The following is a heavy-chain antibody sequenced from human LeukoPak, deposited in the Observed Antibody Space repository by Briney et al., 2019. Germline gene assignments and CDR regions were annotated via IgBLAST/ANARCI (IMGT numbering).Heavy chain of an antibody. D-gene: IGHD1-26*01. CDR3: ATDRGSYD. Sequence: GGSLRLSCAASGFTFSSYSMNWVRQAPGKGLEWVSSITSSSSYVYYADSVKGRFTISRDNAKNSLYLQMNSLRAEDTAVYYCATDRGSYDWGQGTLVTVSS. J-gene: IGHJ4*02. CDR2: ITSSSSYV. V-gene: IGHV3-21*01. CDR1: GFTFSSYS.